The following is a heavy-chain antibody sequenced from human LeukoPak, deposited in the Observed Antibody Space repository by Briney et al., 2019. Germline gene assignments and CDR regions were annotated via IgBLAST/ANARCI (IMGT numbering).Heavy chain of an antibody. V-gene: IGHV3-48*01. CDR2: ISSSSSNI. D-gene: IGHD3-22*01. Sequence: GSLRLSCAASGFTFSSYSMNWVRQAPGKGLEWVSYISSSSSNIYYADSVKGRFTISRDNAKNSLYLQMNSLRAEDTAVYYCARGSHYYDSSGYTLFDYWGQGTLVTVSS. CDR1: GFTFSSYS. J-gene: IGHJ4*02. CDR3: ARGSHYYDSSGYTLFDY.